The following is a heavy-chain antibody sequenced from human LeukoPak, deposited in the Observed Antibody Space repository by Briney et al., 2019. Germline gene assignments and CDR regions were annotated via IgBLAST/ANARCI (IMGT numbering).Heavy chain of an antibody. V-gene: IGHV3-23*01. Sequence: GGSLRLSCAASGFTVSNNYMTWVRQAPGKGLEWVSAISGSGGSTYYADSVKGRFTISRDNSKNTLYLQMNSLRAEDTAVYYCAKVMWAIGMVFDYWGQGTLVTVSS. CDR2: ISGSGGST. J-gene: IGHJ4*02. CDR3: AKVMWAIGMVFDY. CDR1: GFTVSNNY. D-gene: IGHD3-10*01.